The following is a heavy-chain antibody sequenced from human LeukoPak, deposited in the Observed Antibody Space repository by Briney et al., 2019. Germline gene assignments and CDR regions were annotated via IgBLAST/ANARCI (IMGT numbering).Heavy chain of an antibody. Sequence: SETLSLTCAVSGGSINSGGFSWSWLRQPPGKGLEWIGYIYHSGSTYYNPSLNSLVTMSLDRSKNHFSLKLTAVTAADTAVYYCARGSAVTTFDFWGQGTLVTVSS. J-gene: IGHJ4*02. D-gene: IGHD4-17*01. V-gene: IGHV4-30-2*01. CDR3: ARGSAVTTFDF. CDR2: IYHSGST. CDR1: GGSINSGGFS.